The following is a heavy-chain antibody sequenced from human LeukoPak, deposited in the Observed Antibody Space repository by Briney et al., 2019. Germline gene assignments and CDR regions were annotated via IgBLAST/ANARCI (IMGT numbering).Heavy chain of an antibody. V-gene: IGHV1-18*04. CDR3: ARDLGVVVAATSDY. Sequence: ASVKVSCKASGYTFTGYYMHWVRQAPGQGLEWMGWISAYNGNTNYAQKLQGRVTMTTDASTSTAYMELRSLRSDDTAVYYCARDLGVVVAATSDYWGQGTLVTVSS. J-gene: IGHJ4*02. CDR2: ISAYNGNT. D-gene: IGHD2-15*01. CDR1: GYTFTGYY.